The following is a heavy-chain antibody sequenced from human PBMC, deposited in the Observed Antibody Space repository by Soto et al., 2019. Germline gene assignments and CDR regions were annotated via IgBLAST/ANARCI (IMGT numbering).Heavy chain of an antibody. CDR2: ITGSGGTT. J-gene: IGHJ6*02. D-gene: IGHD2-2*02. CDR3: XVEVVPSAISYYYGMDV. CDR1: GFTFSTYA. V-gene: IGHV3-23*01. Sequence: HLGGCLRLSCAASGFTFSTYAMSWVRQAPGKGLEWVSAITGSGGTTYYADSVKGRFTISRDNSKNTLYLQMNSLRAEDTAVYYCXVEVVPSAISYYYGMDVWGQGTTVTVSS.